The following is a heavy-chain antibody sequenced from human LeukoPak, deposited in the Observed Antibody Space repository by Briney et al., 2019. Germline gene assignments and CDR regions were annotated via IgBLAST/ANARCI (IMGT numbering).Heavy chain of an antibody. CDR1: GGSISISSYY. CDR2: VYYSGST. V-gene: IGHV4-39*07. J-gene: IGHJ5*02. Sequence: SETLSLTCTVSGGSISISSYYWGWVRQPPGKGLEWIANVYYSGSTYYNPSLKSRVTISINTSKNQFSLKVTSVTAADTAVYYCARIPSPGWFDPWGQGTLVTVSS. CDR3: ARIPSPGWFDP.